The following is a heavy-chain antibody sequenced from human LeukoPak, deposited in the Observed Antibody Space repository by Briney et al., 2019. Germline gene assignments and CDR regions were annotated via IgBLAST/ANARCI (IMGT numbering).Heavy chain of an antibody. CDR2: IRNKASAYTT. J-gene: IGHJ4*02. CDR1: GFTLSDHY. Sequence: RTGGSLRLSCAASGFTLSDHYMDWVRQAPGKGLEWAGRIRNKASAYTTDYAASVKGRFTISGDDSQNLLYLQMNSLKTEDTAAYYCTRCAPGARGNDYWGQGTLVTVSS. CDR3: TRCAPGARGNDY. D-gene: IGHD1-26*01. V-gene: IGHV3-72*01.